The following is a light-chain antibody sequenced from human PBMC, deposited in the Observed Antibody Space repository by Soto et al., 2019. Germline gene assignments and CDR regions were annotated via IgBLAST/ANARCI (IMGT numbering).Light chain of an antibody. J-gene: IGLJ1*01. V-gene: IGLV2-11*01. CDR3: CSYAGSYTLYV. Sequence: QSVLTQPRSVSGSPGQSVTISCTGTSSDVGGYNYVSWYQQHPGKAPKLMIYDVSKRPSGVPDRFSGSKSGNTASLTISGLQAEDEAGYYCCSYAGSYTLYVFGTGTKVTV. CDR1: SSDVGGYNY. CDR2: DVS.